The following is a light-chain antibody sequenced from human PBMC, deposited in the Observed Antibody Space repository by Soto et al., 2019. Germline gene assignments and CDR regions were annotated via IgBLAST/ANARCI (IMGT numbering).Light chain of an antibody. CDR2: YDS. CDR3: QVWDSTSYHV. V-gene: IGLV3-21*01. J-gene: IGLJ1*01. Sequence: SYELTQRPSVSVAPGKTARITCGGNNIGGKSVHWYQQKPGQAPVLVMYYDSDRPSGIPERFSGSNSRNTATLTISRVEAGDEADYFCQVWDSTSYHVFGSGTKVTVL. CDR1: NIGGKS.